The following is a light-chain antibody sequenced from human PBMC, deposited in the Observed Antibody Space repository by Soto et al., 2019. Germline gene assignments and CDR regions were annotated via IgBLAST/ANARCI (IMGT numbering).Light chain of an antibody. J-gene: IGLJ1*01. V-gene: IGLV2-14*01. CDR3: SSYVGATTRV. CDR1: TSDVGTYDY. Sequence: QSVLTQPASVSGSPGQSITISCTGTTSDVGTYDYVSWYQHQPGKAPKVMIYEVSNRPSGVSDRFSGSKSGNTASLTISGLQAEDEADYYCSSYVGATTRVFGTGTKVT. CDR2: EVS.